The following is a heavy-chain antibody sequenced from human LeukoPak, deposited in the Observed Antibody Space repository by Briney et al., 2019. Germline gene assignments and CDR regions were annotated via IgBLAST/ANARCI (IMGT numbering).Heavy chain of an antibody. D-gene: IGHD3-10*02. CDR2: ISSSGSTI. CDR3: AELGITMIGGV. V-gene: IGHV3-48*03. CDR1: GFTFSSYE. J-gene: IGHJ6*04. Sequence: PGGSLRLFCAASGFTFSSYEMNGVRQAPGEGLEGVSYISSSGSTIYYADSVKGRFTISRHNAKNSLYLQMNSLRAEDTAVYYCAELGITMIGGVWGKGTTVTISS.